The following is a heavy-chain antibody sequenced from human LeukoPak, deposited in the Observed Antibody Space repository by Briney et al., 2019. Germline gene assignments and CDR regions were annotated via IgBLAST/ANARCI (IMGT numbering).Heavy chain of an antibody. V-gene: IGHV3-7*01. CDR1: GFTFSSYW. CDR3: AKERNTGGGYYYHTDV. J-gene: IGHJ6*03. D-gene: IGHD3-16*01. Sequence: GGSLRLSCAASGFTFSSYWMSWVRQAPGKGLEWVANIKQDGSEKYYVDSVKGRFTISRDNAKNSLYLQMNSLRAEDTAVYYCAKERNTGGGYYYHTDVWGKGTTVTVSS. CDR2: IKQDGSEK.